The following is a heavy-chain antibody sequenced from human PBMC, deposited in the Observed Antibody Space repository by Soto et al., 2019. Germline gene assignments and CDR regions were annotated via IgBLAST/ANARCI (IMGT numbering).Heavy chain of an antibody. CDR1: GFTFSSYA. D-gene: IGHD1-26*01. V-gene: IGHV3-30-3*01. J-gene: IGHJ3*02. CDR2: ISYDGSNK. CDR3: AREGDSGSYPRPAAFDI. Sequence: QVQLVESGGGVVQPGRSLRLSCAASGFTFSSYAMHWVRQAPGKGLEWVAVISYDGSNKYYADSVKRRFTISRDNSKNTLYLQMNSLRAEDTAVYYCAREGDSGSYPRPAAFDIWGQGTMVTVSS.